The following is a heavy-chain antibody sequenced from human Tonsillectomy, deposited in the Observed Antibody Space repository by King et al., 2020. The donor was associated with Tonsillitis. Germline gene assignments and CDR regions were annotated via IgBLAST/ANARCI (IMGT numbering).Heavy chain of an antibody. D-gene: IGHD1-1*01. V-gene: IGHV3-13*01. CDR2: IGTAGDT. CDR3: ARDRTGTGFDY. CDR1: GFTFSSYD. Sequence: VQLVESGGGLVQPGGSLRLSCAASGFTFSSYDMHWVRQATGKGLEGVSAIGTAGDTYYPGSVKGRFTISRENAKNSLYLQMNSLRAGDTAVYYCARDRTGTGFDYWGQGTLVTVSS. J-gene: IGHJ4*02.